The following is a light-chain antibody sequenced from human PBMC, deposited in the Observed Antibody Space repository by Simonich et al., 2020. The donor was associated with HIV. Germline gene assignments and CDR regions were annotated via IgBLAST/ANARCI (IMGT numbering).Light chain of an antibody. J-gene: IGKJ1*01. CDR3: QYSST. V-gene: IGKV3-15*01. CDR1: PSVSEN. Sequence: EIVMTQSPATLSVSPGERATLSCRASPSVSENLAWYQHKPGQAPRLLIYGASTRATCIPARFSGSGSGTEFTLTISSMQSEDFAVYYCQYSSTFGQGTEVEIK. CDR2: GAS.